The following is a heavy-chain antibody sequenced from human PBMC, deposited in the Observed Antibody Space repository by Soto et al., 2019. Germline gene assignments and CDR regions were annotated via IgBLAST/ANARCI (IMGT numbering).Heavy chain of an antibody. D-gene: IGHD2-2*01. CDR2: ISSSSSYI. CDR3: ARGGDIVVVPAAMYYYYYGMDV. V-gene: IGHV3-21*01. J-gene: IGHJ6*02. Sequence: GGSLRLSCAASGLTFSSYSMNWVRQAPGKGLEWVSSISSSSSYIYYADSVKGRFTISRDNAKNSLYLQMNSLRAEDTAVYYCARGGDIVVVPAAMYYYYYGMDVWGQGTMVTVSS. CDR1: GLTFSSYS.